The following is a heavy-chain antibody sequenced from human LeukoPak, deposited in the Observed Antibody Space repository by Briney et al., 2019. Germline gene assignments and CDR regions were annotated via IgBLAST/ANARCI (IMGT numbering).Heavy chain of an antibody. J-gene: IGHJ4*02. D-gene: IGHD2-15*01. V-gene: IGHV3-30*03. CDR2: ISYDGSNK. CDR1: GFTFSSYG. Sequence: GRSLRLSCAASGFTFSSYGMHWVRQAPGKGLEWVAVISYDGSNKYYADSVKGRFTISRDNSKNTLYLQMNSLGAEDTALYYCARDRGWPAVHFDLWGQGTLVTVSS. CDR3: ARDRGWPAVHFDL.